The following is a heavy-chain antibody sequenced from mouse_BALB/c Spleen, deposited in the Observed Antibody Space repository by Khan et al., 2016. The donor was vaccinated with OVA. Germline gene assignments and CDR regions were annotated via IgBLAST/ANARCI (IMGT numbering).Heavy chain of an antibody. V-gene: IGHV14-3*02. CDR2: IDPANGNT. J-gene: IGHJ2*01. Sequence: VQLQQSGAELVKPGASVTLSCTASGYNFKDTYMHWVKQRPEQGLEWIGRIDPANGNTHYDPQFQGKATITADTSSNTAYLQLSSLTSDDTAVYYWARWPRGYWGQGTTLTVSS. CDR1: GYNFKDTY. CDR3: ARWPRGY.